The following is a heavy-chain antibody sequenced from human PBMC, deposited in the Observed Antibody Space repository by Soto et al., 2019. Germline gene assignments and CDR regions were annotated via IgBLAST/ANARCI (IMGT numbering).Heavy chain of an antibody. J-gene: IGHJ2*01. D-gene: IGHD3-10*01. Sequence: QVQLVESGGGVVQPGRSLRLSYAASGFTFSSYTIHWVRQAPGKGLEWVAVISYDGSNKYYADSVKGRFTMSRDNSKNTLYLQMNSLRAEDTAVYYCAREGIHWYFDLWGRGTLVTVSS. CDR2: ISYDGSNK. CDR3: AREGIHWYFDL. CDR1: GFTFSSYT. V-gene: IGHV3-30-3*01.